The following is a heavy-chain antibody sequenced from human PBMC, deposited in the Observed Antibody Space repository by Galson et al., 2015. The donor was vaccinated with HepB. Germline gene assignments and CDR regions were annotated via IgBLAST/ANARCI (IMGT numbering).Heavy chain of an antibody. CDR3: ARDQRRVGATGSYYYYGMDV. V-gene: IGHV3-66*01. D-gene: IGHD1-26*01. CDR1: GFTVSSNY. J-gene: IGHJ6*02. CDR2: IYSGGST. Sequence: SLRLSCAASGFTVSSNYMSWVRQAPGKGLEWVSVIYSGGSTYYADSVKGRFTISRDNSKNTLYLQMNSLRAEDTAVYYCARDQRRVGATGSYYYYGMDVWGQGTTVTVSS.